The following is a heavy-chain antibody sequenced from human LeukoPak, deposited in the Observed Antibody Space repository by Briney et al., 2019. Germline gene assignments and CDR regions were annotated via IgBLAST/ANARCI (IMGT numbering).Heavy chain of an antibody. V-gene: IGHV3-9*01. J-gene: IGHJ3*02. D-gene: IGHD1-26*01. CDR1: GFTFDDYA. CDR3: AGGDRSDAFDI. Sequence: GGSLRLSCAASGFTFDDYAMHWVRQAPGKGLELVSGISWNSGSIGYADSVKGRFTISRDNSKNTLYLQMNSLRAEDTAVYYCAGGDRSDAFDIWGQGTMVTVSS. CDR2: ISWNSGSI.